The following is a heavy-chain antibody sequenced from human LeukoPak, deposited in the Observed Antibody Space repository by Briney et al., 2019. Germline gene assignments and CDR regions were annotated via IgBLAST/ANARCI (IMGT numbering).Heavy chain of an antibody. D-gene: IGHD3-10*01. Sequence: GGSLRLSCAASGFTFSSYGMHWVRQAPGKGLEWVAVISSDGSNKYYADSVKGRFTISRDNSKNTLYLQVNSLRAEDTAVYSCVRDPAFGELLSCFDYWGQGTLVTVSS. J-gene: IGHJ4*02. CDR1: GFTFSSYG. CDR2: ISSDGSNK. CDR3: VRDPAFGELLSCFDY. V-gene: IGHV3-30*03.